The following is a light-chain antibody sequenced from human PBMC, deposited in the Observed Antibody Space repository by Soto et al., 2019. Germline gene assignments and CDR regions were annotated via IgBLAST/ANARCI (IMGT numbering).Light chain of an antibody. CDR1: SSDIGAYNY. Sequence: QSVLTQPASVSGSPGQSITISCTGTSSDIGAYNYVSWYQHHPGKPPKLMIYAVSSRPSGVSSRFSGSKSANTASLTISGLQAEDEADYYCSSYTTTSSLVFGTGTKVTVL. V-gene: IGLV2-14*01. CDR3: SSYTTTSSLV. J-gene: IGLJ1*01. CDR2: AVS.